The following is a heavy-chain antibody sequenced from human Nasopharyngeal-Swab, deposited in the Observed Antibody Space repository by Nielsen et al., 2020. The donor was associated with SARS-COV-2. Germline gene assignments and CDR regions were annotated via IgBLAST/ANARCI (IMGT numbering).Heavy chain of an antibody. J-gene: IGHJ4*02. CDR3: TSRNPETGSY. D-gene: IGHD1-14*01. CDR2: IRSKANSYAT. V-gene: IGHV3-73*01. CDR1: GFTFSGSA. Sequence: GESLKISCAASGFTFSGSAMHWVRQASGKGLEWVGCIRSKANSYATAYAASVKGRSTISRDDSKNTAYLQMNSLKTEDTAVYYCTSRNPETGSYWGQGTLVTVSS.